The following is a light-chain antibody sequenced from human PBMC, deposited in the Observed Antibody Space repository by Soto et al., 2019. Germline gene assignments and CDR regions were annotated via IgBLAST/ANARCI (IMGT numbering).Light chain of an antibody. CDR3: QQLNSYPIT. CDR1: QSISSY. CDR2: AAS. J-gene: IGKJ5*01. V-gene: IGKV1-39*01. Sequence: DIQMTQSPSSLSASVGDRVTITCRASQSISSYLNWYQQKPGKAPKLLIYAASSLQSGVPSRFSGGGSGTDFTLTISSLQPEDFATYYCQQLNSYPITFGQGTRLEIK.